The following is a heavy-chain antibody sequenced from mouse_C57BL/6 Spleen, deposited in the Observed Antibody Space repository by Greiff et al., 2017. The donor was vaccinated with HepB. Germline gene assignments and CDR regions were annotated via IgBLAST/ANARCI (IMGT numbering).Heavy chain of an antibody. CDR2: INPGSGGT. CDR3: ARSGVTDAMDY. V-gene: IGHV1-54*01. CDR1: GYAFTNYL. J-gene: IGHJ4*01. D-gene: IGHD2-3*01. Sequence: QVQLQQSGAELVRPGTSVKVSCKASGYAFTNYLIEWVKQRPGQGLEWIGVINPGSGGTNYNEKFKGKATLTADKSSSTAYMQLSSLTSEDSAVYFCARSGVTDAMDYWGQGTSVTVSS.